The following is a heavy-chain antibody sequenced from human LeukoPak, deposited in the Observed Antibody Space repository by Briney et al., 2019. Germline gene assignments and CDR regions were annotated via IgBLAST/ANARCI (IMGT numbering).Heavy chain of an antibody. CDR1: GFTFSSYG. CDR3: AKDLVGATNY. CDR2: ISYDGSNK. V-gene: IGHV3-30*18. Sequence: PGRSLRLSCAASGFTFSSYGMHWVRQAPGKGLEWVAVISYDGSNKYYADSVKGRFTISRDNSKNTLYLQMSSLRAEDTAVYYCAKDLVGATNYWGQGTLVTVSS. J-gene: IGHJ4*02. D-gene: IGHD1-26*01.